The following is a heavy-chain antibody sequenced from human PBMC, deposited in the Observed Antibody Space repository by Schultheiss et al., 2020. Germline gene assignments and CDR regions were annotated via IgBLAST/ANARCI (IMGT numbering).Heavy chain of an antibody. Sequence: SATLSLTCAVYGGSFSGYYWSWIRQPPGKGLEWIGEINHSGSTNYNPSLKSRVTISVDTSKNQFSLKLSSVTAADTAVYYCAREPRGTTYYDFWSGYFPDYYYYGMDVWGQGTTVTGSS. D-gene: IGHD3-3*01. J-gene: IGHJ6*02. CDR1: GGSFSGYY. V-gene: IGHV4-34*01. CDR2: INHSGST. CDR3: AREPRGTTYYDFWSGYFPDYYYYGMDV.